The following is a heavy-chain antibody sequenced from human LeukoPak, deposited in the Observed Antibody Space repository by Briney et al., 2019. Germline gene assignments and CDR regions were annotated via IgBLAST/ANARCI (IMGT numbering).Heavy chain of an antibody. J-gene: IGHJ4*02. CDR3: ARDLPPGSSGWYLGY. CDR1: GVTFSSYA. V-gene: IGHV3-23*01. D-gene: IGHD6-19*01. CDR2: ISGTGGRT. Sequence: AGGSLRLSCAASGVTFSSYAMSWVRQAPGKGLEWVSGISGTGGRTYYADSVKGRFTISRDNAKNSLYLQMNSLRDEDTALYYCARDLPPGSSGWYLGYWGQGTLVTVSS.